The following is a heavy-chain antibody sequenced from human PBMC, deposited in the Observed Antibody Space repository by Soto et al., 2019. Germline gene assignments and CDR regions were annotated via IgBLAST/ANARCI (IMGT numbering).Heavy chain of an antibody. CDR3: ARAPGIAVAGTFDY. D-gene: IGHD6-19*01. Sequence: SQTLSLTCAISGDSVSSNSAAWNWIRQSPSRGLEWLGRTYYRSKWYNDYVVSVKSRITINPDTSKNQFSLQLNSVTPEDTAVYYCARAPGIAVAGTFDYWGQGTLVTVSS. V-gene: IGHV6-1*01. J-gene: IGHJ4*02. CDR2: TYYRSKWYN. CDR1: GDSVSSNSAA.